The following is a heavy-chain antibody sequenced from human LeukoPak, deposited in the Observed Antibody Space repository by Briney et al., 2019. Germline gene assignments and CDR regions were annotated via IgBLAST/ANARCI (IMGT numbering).Heavy chain of an antibody. CDR2: MNPNSGNT. V-gene: IGHV1-8*03. D-gene: IGHD3-10*01. J-gene: IGHJ6*03. CDR3: ARVGYGSGSYYRRMGKNYYYYYMDV. CDR1: GSTFTGYY. Sequence: ASVKVSCKASGSTFTGYYIHWVRQAPGQGLEWMGWMNPNSGNTGYAQKFQGRVTITRNTSISKAYMELSSLRSEDTAVYYCARVGYGSGSYYRRMGKNYYYYYMDVWGKGTTVTVSS.